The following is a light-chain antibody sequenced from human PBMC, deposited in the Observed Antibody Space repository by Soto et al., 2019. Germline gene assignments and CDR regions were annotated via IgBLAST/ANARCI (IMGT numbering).Light chain of an antibody. V-gene: IGKV3-20*01. CDR3: QQYGSSPRFT. J-gene: IGKJ3*01. CDR2: GAS. CDR1: QSVSSSY. Sequence: EIVLTQSPGPLSLSPGERATLSCRASQSVSSSYLAWYQQKPGQAPRLLIYGASSRATGIPDRFSGSGSGTDFPLTISRLEPEDFAVYYWQQYGSSPRFTFGPGTKVDIK.